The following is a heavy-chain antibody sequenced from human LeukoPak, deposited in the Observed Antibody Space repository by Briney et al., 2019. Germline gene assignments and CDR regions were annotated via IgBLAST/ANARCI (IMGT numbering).Heavy chain of an antibody. CDR3: AREGGPYRPLDY. CDR2: FNLQGST. J-gene: IGHJ4*02. CDR1: GGSITNTNY. V-gene: IGHV4-4*02. Sequence: SETLSLTCGVSGGSITNTNYWTWVRQPPRKGLDWIGEFNLQGSTNYNPALRGRVAIAVDTSENHISLQLTSVTAADTAVYYCAREGGPYRPLDYSGQGTLVTVSS.